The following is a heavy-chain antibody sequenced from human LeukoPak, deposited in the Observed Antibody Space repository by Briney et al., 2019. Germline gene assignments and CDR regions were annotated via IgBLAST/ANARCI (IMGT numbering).Heavy chain of an antibody. D-gene: IGHD3-22*01. CDR3: ARAYDSSGYYYLFDY. CDR1: GFTVSSNY. CDR2: IYSGGST. Sequence: QTGGSLRLSWAASGFTVSSNYMSWVRQAPGKGLEWVSVIYSGGSTYYADSVKGRFTISRDNSKNTLYLQMNSLRAEDTAVYYCARAYDSSGYYYLFDYWGQGTLVTVSS. J-gene: IGHJ4*02. V-gene: IGHV3-66*01.